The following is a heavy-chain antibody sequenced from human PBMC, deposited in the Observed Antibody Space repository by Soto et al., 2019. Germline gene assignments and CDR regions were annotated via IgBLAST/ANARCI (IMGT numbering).Heavy chain of an antibody. V-gene: IGHV3-30-3*01. CDR3: ARAPCSSISCYPSNWFDP. J-gene: IGHJ5*02. Sequence: QPGGSLRLSCTASGFTFSSYAMHWVRQPPGKGLEWVAVISYDGTNKYYPDSVKGRFTISRDNSKNTLYLQMNSLRTEDTAVYYCARAPCSSISCYPSNWFDPWGQGTLVTVSS. D-gene: IGHD2-2*01. CDR2: ISYDGTNK. CDR1: GFTFSSYA.